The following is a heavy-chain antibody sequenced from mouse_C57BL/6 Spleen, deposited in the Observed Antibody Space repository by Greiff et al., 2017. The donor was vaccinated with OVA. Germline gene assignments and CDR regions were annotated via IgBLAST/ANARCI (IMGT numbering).Heavy chain of an antibody. CDR2: IDPENGDT. D-gene: IGHD4-1*01. J-gene: IGHJ2*01. CDR3: TNPGSDY. CDR1: GFNIKDDY. V-gene: IGHV14-4*01. Sequence: VQLQQSGAELVRPGASVKLSCTASGFNIKDDYMHWVKQRPEQGLEWIGWIDPENGDTEYASKFQGKATITADTSSNTAYLQLSSLTSEDTAVYYCTNPGSDYWGQGTTLTVSS.